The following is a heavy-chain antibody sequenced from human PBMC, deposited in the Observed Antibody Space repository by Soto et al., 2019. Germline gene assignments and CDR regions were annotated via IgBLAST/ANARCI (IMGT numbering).Heavy chain of an antibody. CDR1: GFTVSSNY. D-gene: IGHD3-22*01. CDR2: IYSGGST. V-gene: IGHV3-53*01. Sequence: GGSLRLSCAASGFTVSSNYMSWVRQAPGKGLEWVSVIYSGGSTYYADSVKGRFTISRDNSKNTLYLQMNSLRAEDTAVYYCARGKDSDSSGTDAFDIWGQGTMVTVSS. J-gene: IGHJ3*02. CDR3: ARGKDSDSSGTDAFDI.